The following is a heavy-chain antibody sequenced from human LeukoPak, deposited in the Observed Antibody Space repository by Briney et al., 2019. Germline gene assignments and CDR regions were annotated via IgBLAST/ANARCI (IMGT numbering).Heavy chain of an antibody. Sequence: GGSLRLSCAASGVMFPSYWMSWVRQAPGKGLEWVANIKQDGSEKYYVDSVKGRFTISRDNAKNSVYLQMNSLRAEDTAVYYCARESGMYSSGSWYDYWGQGTLVTVSS. CDR3: ARESGMYSSGSWYDY. CDR1: GVMFPSYW. D-gene: IGHD6-19*01. V-gene: IGHV3-7*01. CDR2: IKQDGSEK. J-gene: IGHJ4*02.